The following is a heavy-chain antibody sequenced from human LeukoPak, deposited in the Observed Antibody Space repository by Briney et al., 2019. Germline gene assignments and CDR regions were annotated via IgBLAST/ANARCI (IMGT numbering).Heavy chain of an antibody. J-gene: IGHJ4*02. CDR2: ISVYNGHT. D-gene: IGHD3-10*01. Sequence: GASVKVSCKASGYSFTTDGISWVRQAPGQGLEWMGWISVYNGHTNYAQKLQGRVTMTTDTSTSTAYMELRSLTSDDTAVYYCARNGSGSYGYWGQGTLVIVSS. V-gene: IGHV1-18*01. CDR1: GYSFTTDG. CDR3: ARNGSGSYGY.